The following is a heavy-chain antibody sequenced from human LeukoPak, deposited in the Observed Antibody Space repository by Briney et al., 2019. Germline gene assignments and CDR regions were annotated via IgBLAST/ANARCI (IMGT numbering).Heavy chain of an antibody. J-gene: IGHJ5*02. Sequence: GGSLRLSCAASGFTFSSYGMHWVRQAPGKGLEWVAVIWYDGSNKYYADSVKGRFTISRDNSKNTPYLQMNSLRAEDTAVYYCAKGGYSSSWYQSLSDWFDPWGQGTLVTVSS. CDR2: IWYDGSNK. CDR1: GFTFSSYG. D-gene: IGHD6-13*01. CDR3: AKGGYSSSWYQSLSDWFDP. V-gene: IGHV3-33*06.